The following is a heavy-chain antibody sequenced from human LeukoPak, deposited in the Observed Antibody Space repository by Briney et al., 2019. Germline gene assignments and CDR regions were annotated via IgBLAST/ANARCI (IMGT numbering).Heavy chain of an antibody. Sequence: GESLKISCKGSGSSFTSYWIGWVRQMPGKGLEWMGIIYPGDSDTRYSPSFQGQVTISADKSISTASLQWSSLKASDTAMYYCARQGVGAYTVTGIDYWGQGTLVTVSS. J-gene: IGHJ4*02. CDR1: GSSFTSYW. D-gene: IGHD4-17*01. CDR2: IYPGDSDT. V-gene: IGHV5-51*01. CDR3: ARQGVGAYTVTGIDY.